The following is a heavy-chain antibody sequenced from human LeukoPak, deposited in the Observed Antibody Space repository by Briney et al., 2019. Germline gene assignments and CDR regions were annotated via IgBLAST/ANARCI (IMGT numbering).Heavy chain of an antibody. Sequence: GGSLRRSCAASGFTFSSYAMSWVRQAPGKGLEWVSAISGSAGSIYYADSVKGRFTISRDNSMVTLYLQINCLRAVETAGYFFAKAGGIFAYWGQGTLSTVSS. CDR1: GFTFSSYA. CDR3: AKAGGIFAY. J-gene: IGHJ4*02. D-gene: IGHD3-16*01. V-gene: IGHV3-23*01. CDR2: ISGSAGSI.